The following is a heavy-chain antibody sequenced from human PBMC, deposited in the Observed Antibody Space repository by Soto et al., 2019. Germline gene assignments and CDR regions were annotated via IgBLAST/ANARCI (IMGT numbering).Heavy chain of an antibody. D-gene: IGHD3-3*01. V-gene: IGHV1-3*01. CDR3: ARNEHYDFWRGYYTYYYGMDV. J-gene: IGHJ6*02. CDR1: GYTFTSYA. Sequence: ASVKVSCKASGYTFTSYAMHWVRQAPGQRLEWMGWINAGNGNTKYSQKFQGRVTITRDTSASTAYMELSSLRSEDTAVYYCARNEHYDFWRGYYTYYYGMDVWGQGTTVTVSS. CDR2: INAGNGNT.